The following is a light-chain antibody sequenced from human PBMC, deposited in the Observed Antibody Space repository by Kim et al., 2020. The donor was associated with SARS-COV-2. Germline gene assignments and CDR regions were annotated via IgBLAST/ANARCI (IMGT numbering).Light chain of an antibody. J-gene: IGLJ3*02. Sequence: GQLVPISCPGTSSDVGGYNYVSWYQQRPGKAPKLMIYEVSKRPSGVPDRFSGSKSGNTASLTVSGLQAEDAADYYCSSYAGSNNLVFGGGTQLTVL. V-gene: IGLV2-8*01. CDR3: SSYAGSNNLV. CDR1: SSDVGGYNY. CDR2: EVS.